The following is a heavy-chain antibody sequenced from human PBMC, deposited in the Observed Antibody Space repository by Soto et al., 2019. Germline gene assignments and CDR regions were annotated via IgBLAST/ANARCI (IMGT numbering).Heavy chain of an antibody. CDR1: GYTFNSYC. D-gene: IGHD2-8*01. CDR2: ISAYNGNT. CDR3: ARGFSVGRCTNGVCYFDY. J-gene: IGHJ4*02. V-gene: IGHV1-18*01. Sequence: GASVKVSRKASGYTFNSYCISWGRQAPGQRLEWMGWISAYNGNTNYAQKLQGRVTMTTDTSTSTAYMELRSLRSDDTAVYYCARGFSVGRCTNGVCYFDYWGQGTLVTVSS.